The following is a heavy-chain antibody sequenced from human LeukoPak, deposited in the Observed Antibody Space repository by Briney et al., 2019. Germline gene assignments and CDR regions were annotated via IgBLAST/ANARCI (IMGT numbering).Heavy chain of an antibody. Sequence: SETLSLTCTVSGGSISSSSYYWGWIRQPPGKGLEWIGSIYYSGSTYYNPSLKSRVTKSVDTSKNQFPLKLSSVTAADTAVYYCARDGYYYYGMDVWGQGTTVTVSS. CDR1: GGSISSSSYY. V-gene: IGHV4-39*06. CDR2: IYYSGST. CDR3: ARDGYYYYGMDV. J-gene: IGHJ6*02.